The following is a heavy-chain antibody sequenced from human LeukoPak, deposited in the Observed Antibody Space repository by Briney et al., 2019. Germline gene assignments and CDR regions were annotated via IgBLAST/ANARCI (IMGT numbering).Heavy chain of an antibody. CDR2: ISYDGRET. Sequence: QPGRSLRLSCAASGFAFGSYGMYWARQAPGKGLGWEAVISYDGRETYHADSVRGRFTVSRNNDKNTLNLQMTSLRAEDTAVYYCARDLFFSDAGYSSGWRAEYFHHWGQGTLVTVSS. CDR1: GFAFGSYG. D-gene: IGHD6-19*01. CDR3: ARDLFFSDAGYSSGWRAEYFHH. J-gene: IGHJ1*01. V-gene: IGHV3-33*07.